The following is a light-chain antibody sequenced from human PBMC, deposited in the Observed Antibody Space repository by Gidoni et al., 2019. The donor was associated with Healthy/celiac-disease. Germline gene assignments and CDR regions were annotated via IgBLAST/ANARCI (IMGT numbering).Light chain of an antibody. CDR2: LGS. CDR1: QSLLHSNGYNY. Sequence: VMTQSPPSLPVTPGEPASISCRSSQSLLHSNGYNYLDWYLQKPGQSPQLLIYLGSNRASGVPDRFSGSGSGTDFTLKISRVEAEDVGVYYCMQALQFTFXPXTKVDIK. CDR3: MQALQFT. J-gene: IGKJ3*01. V-gene: IGKV2-28*01.